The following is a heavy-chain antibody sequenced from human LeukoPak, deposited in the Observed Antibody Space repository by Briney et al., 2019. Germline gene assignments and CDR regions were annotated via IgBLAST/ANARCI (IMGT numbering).Heavy chain of an antibody. V-gene: IGHV3-7*01. CDR1: GFTFSSYW. J-gene: IGHJ4*02. CDR2: IKQDGSEK. D-gene: IGHD3-22*01. CDR3: AREQPFIYDSSGYYYAY. Sequence: PGGSLRLSCAASGFTFSSYWMSWVRQAPGKGLEGVANIKQDGSEKYYVDSVKGRFTISRDNAKNSLYLQMNSLRAEDTAVYYCAREQPFIYDSSGYYYAYWGQGTLVTVSS.